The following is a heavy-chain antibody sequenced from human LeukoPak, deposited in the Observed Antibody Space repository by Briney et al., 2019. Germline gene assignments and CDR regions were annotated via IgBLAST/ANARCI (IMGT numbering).Heavy chain of an antibody. J-gene: IGHJ4*02. CDR3: ARGDFSPDSSGYYSSLDY. CDR1: GGTFSSYA. CDR2: IIPIFGTA. Sequence: GPSVKVSCKASGGTFSSYAISWVRQAPGQGLEWMGGIIPIFGTANYAQKFQGRVTITTDESTSTAYMELSSLRSEDTAVYYCARGDFSPDSSGYYSSLDYWGQGTLVTVSS. V-gene: IGHV1-69*05. D-gene: IGHD3-22*01.